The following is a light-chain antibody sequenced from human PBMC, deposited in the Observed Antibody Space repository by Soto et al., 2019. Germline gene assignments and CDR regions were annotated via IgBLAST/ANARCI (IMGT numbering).Light chain of an antibody. CDR1: QSVRSN. CDR2: GAS. V-gene: IGKV3-15*01. CDR3: QHYNNWPPWT. Sequence: EIVMTQSPPTLSVSPGERATLSCRASQSVRSNLAWYQQKVGQAPRLLIYGASTRATGIPARFSGSGSGTDFTLTISSLQSEDFAVYYCQHYNNWPPWTFGQGTKVEIK. J-gene: IGKJ1*01.